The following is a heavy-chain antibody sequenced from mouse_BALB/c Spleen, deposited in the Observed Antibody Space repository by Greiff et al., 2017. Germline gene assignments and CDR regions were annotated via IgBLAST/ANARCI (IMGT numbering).Heavy chain of an antibody. CDR3: AKYGNYWYFDV. J-gene: IGHJ1*01. V-gene: IGHV3-2*02. Sequence: ESGPGLVKPSQSLSLTCTVTGYSITSDYAWNWIRQFPGNKLEWMGYISYSGSTSYNPSLKSRISITRDTSKNQFFLQLNSVTTEDTATYYCAKYGNYWYFDVWGAGTTVTVSS. CDR2: ISYSGST. D-gene: IGHD2-10*02. CDR1: GYSITSDYA.